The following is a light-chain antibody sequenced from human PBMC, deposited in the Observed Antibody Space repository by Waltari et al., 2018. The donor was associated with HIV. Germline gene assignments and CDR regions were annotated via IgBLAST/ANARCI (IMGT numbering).Light chain of an antibody. Sequence: QSALTQPPSVSGSPAQSVTISCTGTITDGGSSYPVSSYQHTPDSAPRPIIYDVDNRVSGVPHRFSGSKSGNTASLTVSGLQAEDEADYYCSSYAGSNNGVVFGGGTKLTVL. CDR3: SSYAGSNNGVV. CDR1: ITDGGSSYP. CDR2: DVD. V-gene: IGLV2-8*01. J-gene: IGLJ2*01.